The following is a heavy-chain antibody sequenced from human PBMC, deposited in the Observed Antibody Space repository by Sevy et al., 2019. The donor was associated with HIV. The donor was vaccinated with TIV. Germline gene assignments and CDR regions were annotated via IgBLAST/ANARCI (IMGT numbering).Heavy chain of an antibody. CDR1: GGTFSSYA. D-gene: IGHD3-16*02. CDR2: IIPIFGTA. J-gene: IGHJ5*02. V-gene: IGHV1-69*13. CDR3: ARERAYDYVWGSYRPNWFDP. Sequence: ASVKVSCKASGGTFSSYAISWVRQAPGQGLEWMGRIIPIFGTANYAQKFQGRVTITADESTSTAYMELSSLRSEDTAVYYCARERAYDYVWGSYRPNWFDPWGQGTLVTVSS.